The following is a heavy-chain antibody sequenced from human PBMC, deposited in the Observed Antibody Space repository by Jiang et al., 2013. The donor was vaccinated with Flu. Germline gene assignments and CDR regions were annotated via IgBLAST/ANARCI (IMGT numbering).Heavy chain of an antibody. J-gene: IGHJ5*02. Sequence: EVQLVESGGGLVQPGWSLRLSCEASGFTFSGSWMHWVRQAPGKGLVWVSRINSDGSSTGYADSVKGRFTISRDNAKNTLYLQMHSLRAEDTAVYYCAREGRLYYYDSSGYSPGWFDPWGQGTLVTVSS. CDR1: GFTFSGSW. V-gene: IGHV3-74*01. CDR3: AREGRLYYYDSSGYSPGWFDP. D-gene: IGHD3-22*01. CDR2: INSDGSST.